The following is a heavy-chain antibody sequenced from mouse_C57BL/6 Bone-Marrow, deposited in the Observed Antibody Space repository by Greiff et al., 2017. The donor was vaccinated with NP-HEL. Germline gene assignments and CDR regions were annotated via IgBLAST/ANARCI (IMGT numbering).Heavy chain of an antibody. Sequence: EVQLQESGGGLVQPGGSLKLSCAASGFTFSDYGMAWVRQAPRKGPEWVAFISNLAYSIYYADTVTGRFTISRENAKNTLYLEMSSLRSEDTAMYYCARQGAYYSNYEAMDYWGQGTSVTVSS. D-gene: IGHD2-5*01. J-gene: IGHJ4*01. CDR2: ISNLAYSI. CDR1: GFTFSDYG. V-gene: IGHV5-15*01. CDR3: ARQGAYYSNYEAMDY.